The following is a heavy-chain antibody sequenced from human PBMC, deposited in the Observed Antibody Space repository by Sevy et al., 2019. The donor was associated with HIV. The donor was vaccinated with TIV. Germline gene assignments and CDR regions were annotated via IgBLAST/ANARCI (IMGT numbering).Heavy chain of an antibody. CDR1: AGSISSGGYY. Sequence: SETLSLTCTVSAGSISSGGYYWSWIRQHPGKGLDGVEYIYYSGRTHYNPSLKTRVTISVDTSKNQFSLKLSAVTAADTAVYYCARDYYCDYNWFDPWGQGTLVTVSS. CDR3: ARDYYCDYNWFDP. D-gene: IGHD3-22*01. J-gene: IGHJ5*02. V-gene: IGHV4-31*03. CDR2: IYYSGRT.